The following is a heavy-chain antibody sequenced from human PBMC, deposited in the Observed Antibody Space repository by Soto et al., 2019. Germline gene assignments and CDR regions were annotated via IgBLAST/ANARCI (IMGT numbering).Heavy chain of an antibody. CDR2: IKQDGSEK. CDR3: ARDQGD. J-gene: IGHJ4*02. V-gene: IGHV3-7*05. Sequence: EVQLVESGGGWFQPEGSLRLSCAASELTFSRYWMSWVRQAPGKGLEWVATIKQDGSEKYYVDSVKGRFTISRDNAKNSLYLQMNSLRAEDTAVYYWARDQGDWGQGTLVTVSS. D-gene: IGHD3-16*01. CDR1: ELTFSRYW.